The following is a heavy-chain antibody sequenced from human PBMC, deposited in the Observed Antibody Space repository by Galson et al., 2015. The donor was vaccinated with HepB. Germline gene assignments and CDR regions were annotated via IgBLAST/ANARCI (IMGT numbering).Heavy chain of an antibody. CDR1: GDSVSSNSAA. Sequence: CAISGDSVSSNSAAWNWIRRSPSRGLEWLGRTYCRSKWYSDYAVSVRSRISINVDTSRNQFSLQLNSVTPEDTAVYYCARVAGTIYYYGMDVWGQGTTVTVSS. CDR3: ARVAGTIYYYGMDV. J-gene: IGHJ6*02. CDR2: TYCRSKWYS. D-gene: IGHD6-19*01. V-gene: IGHV6-1*01.